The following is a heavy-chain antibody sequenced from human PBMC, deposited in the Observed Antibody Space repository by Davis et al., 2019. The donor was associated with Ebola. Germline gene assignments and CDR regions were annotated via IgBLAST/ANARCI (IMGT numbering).Heavy chain of an antibody. J-gene: IGHJ6*02. CDR3: ATAAHDFGGNYYYNMDV. V-gene: IGHV1-18*01. CDR2: ISAHNGVT. D-gene: IGHD4-23*01. CDR1: GYTFTAYA. Sequence: ASVKVSCKASGYTFTAYAVGWVRQAPGQGLEWMGWISAHNGVTNYALNFRGRLTMTTDSSTATVYMELGSLRSDDTADYYCATAAHDFGGNYYYNMDVWGQGTTVTVSS.